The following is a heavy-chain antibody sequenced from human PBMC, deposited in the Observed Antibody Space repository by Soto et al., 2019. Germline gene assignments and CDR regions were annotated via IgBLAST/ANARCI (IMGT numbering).Heavy chain of an antibody. CDR1: GGSISSGGYD. J-gene: IGHJ4*02. V-gene: IGHV4-31*03. Sequence: QVQLQESGPGLVKPSQTLSLTCTVSGGSISSGGYDWRWIRQHTGKGLAWIGYIYYSGSTYYNPSLKMRVTISVDTSKIQFSLKLSSVTAADTAVYYCSRGSVVAATLFDYWGQGTLVTVAS. D-gene: IGHD2-15*01. CDR3: SRGSVVAATLFDY. CDR2: IYYSGST.